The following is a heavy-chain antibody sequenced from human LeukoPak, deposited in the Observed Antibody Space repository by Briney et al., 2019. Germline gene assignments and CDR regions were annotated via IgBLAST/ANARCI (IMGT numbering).Heavy chain of an antibody. Sequence: ASVKVSCKASGYTFTSYAMHWVRQAPGQRLEWMGWINAGNGNTKYSQKFQGRVTITADESTSTAYMELSSLRSEDTAVYYCARTRGYCSSTSCYRMFYYYYGMDVWGQGATVTVSS. V-gene: IGHV1-3*01. D-gene: IGHD2-2*01. CDR2: INAGNGNT. J-gene: IGHJ6*02. CDR1: GYTFTSYA. CDR3: ARTRGYCSSTSCYRMFYYYYGMDV.